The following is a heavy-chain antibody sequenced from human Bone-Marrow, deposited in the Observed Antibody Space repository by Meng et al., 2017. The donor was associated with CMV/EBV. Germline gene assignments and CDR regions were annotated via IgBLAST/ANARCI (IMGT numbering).Heavy chain of an antibody. V-gene: IGHV3-7*01. CDR3: ARIGVGTASFYYYGMDV. D-gene: IGHD3-3*01. CDR1: GFTFSSYA. J-gene: IGHJ6*02. Sequence: GESLKISCAASGFTFSSYAMHWVRQASGKGLEWVANIKQGGSQKYYADSAKGRFTISRDNAKNSLYLQMNSLRVEDTAVYYCARIGVGTASFYYYGMDVWGQGTTVTVSS. CDR2: IKQGGSQK.